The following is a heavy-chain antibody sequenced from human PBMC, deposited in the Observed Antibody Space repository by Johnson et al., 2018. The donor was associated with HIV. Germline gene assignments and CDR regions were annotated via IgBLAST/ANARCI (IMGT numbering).Heavy chain of an antibody. J-gene: IGHJ3*02. V-gene: IGHV3-30*18. CDR1: GFTFSSYA. CDR3: VKERQLVRSFDI. D-gene: IGHD6-6*01. CDR2: VSHDGSNE. Sequence: QMQLVESGGGGVQPGRSLRLSCAASGFTFSSYAMHWVRRAPGKGLEWLAVVSHDGSNEYYADSVKGRCTVSRDNTQNTLYLPMKSLRPEDTAVYYCVKERQLVRSFDIWGQGTMVTVPS.